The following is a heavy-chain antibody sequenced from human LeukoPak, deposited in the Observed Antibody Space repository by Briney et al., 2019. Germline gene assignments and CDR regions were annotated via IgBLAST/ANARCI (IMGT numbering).Heavy chain of an antibody. CDR1: GYTFTSYG. J-gene: IGHJ6*03. V-gene: IGHV1-18*01. D-gene: IGHD1-26*01. CDR3: ARVRGEWELLGVSRSYYYYYMDV. CDR2: ISAYNGNT. Sequence: ASVTVSCKASGYTFTSYGISWLRQAPGQGLEWMGWISAYNGNTNYAQKLQGRVTMTTDTSTSTAYMELRSLRSDDTAVYYCARVRGEWELLGVSRSYYYYYMDVWGKGTTVTVSS.